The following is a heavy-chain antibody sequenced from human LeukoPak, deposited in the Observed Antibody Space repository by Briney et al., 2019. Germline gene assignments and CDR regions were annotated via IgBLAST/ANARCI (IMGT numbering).Heavy chain of an antibody. V-gene: IGHV3-30*02. D-gene: IGHD3-22*01. Sequence: SRDNSKNTLYLQMNSLRAEDTAVCYCAKDRSSGYYGLDYWGQGTLVTVSS. CDR3: AKDRSSGYYGLDY. J-gene: IGHJ4*02.